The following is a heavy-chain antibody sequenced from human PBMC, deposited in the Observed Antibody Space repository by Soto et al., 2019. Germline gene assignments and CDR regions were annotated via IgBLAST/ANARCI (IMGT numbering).Heavy chain of an antibody. V-gene: IGHV3-9*01. Sequence: SLRLSCAASGFTFDDYAMHWVRQAPGKGLEWVSGISWNSGSIGYADSVKGRFTISRDNAKNSLYLQMNSLRAEDTALYYCAKEDSGSYSFDYWGQGTLVTVSS. CDR1: GFTFDDYA. CDR3: AKEDSGSYSFDY. J-gene: IGHJ4*02. D-gene: IGHD1-26*01. CDR2: ISWNSGSI.